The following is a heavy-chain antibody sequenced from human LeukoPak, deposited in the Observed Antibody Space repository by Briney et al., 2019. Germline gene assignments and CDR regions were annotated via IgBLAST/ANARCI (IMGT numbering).Heavy chain of an antibody. CDR2: IYHSGST. Sequence: PSQTLSLTCAVSGGSISSGGYSWSWIRQPPGKGLEWIGYIYHSGSTNYNPSLKSRVTISVDTSKNQFSLKLSSVTAADTAVYYCARLRRDSSSWTYYFDYWGQGTLVTVSS. J-gene: IGHJ4*02. CDR3: ARLRRDSSSWTYYFDY. CDR1: GGSISSGGYS. V-gene: IGHV4-30-2*01. D-gene: IGHD6-13*01.